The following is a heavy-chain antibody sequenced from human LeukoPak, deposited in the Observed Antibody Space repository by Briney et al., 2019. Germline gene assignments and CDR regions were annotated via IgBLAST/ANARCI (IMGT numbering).Heavy chain of an antibody. Sequence: SETLSLTCTVSGGSISSSSYYWGWIRQPPGKGLEWIGSIYYSGSTYYNPSLKSRVTISVDTSKNQFSLKLSSVTAADTAVYYCASLIAVAGTYYFDHWGQGTLVTVSS. D-gene: IGHD6-19*01. J-gene: IGHJ4*02. V-gene: IGHV4-39*01. CDR2: IYYSGST. CDR1: GGSISSSSYY. CDR3: ASLIAVAGTYYFDH.